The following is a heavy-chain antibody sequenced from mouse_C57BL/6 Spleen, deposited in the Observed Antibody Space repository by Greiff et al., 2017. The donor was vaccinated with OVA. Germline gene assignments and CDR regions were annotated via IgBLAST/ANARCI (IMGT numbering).Heavy chain of an antibody. CDR2: IYPGDGDT. CDR3: ARGANWDWYFDV. D-gene: IGHD4-1*01. Sequence: QVQLQQSGAELVKPGASVKISCKASGYAFSSYWMNWVKQRPGKGLEWIGQIYPGDGDTNYNGKFKGKATLTADKSSSTAYMQLSSLTSEDSAVYFCARGANWDWYFDVGGTGTTVTVSS. J-gene: IGHJ1*03. V-gene: IGHV1-80*01. CDR1: GYAFSSYW.